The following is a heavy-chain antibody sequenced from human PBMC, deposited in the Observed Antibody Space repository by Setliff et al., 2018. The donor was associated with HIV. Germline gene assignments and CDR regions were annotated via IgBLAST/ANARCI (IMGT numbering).Heavy chain of an antibody. CDR1: GDSISSSTYY. CDR3: ARVVKGYNWNYFDY. D-gene: IGHD1-20*01. J-gene: IGHJ4*02. Sequence: PSETLSLTCTVSGDSISSSTYYWGWIRQPPGRGLEWIGSIFYTGFTYYSPSLESRVTMSVDTSKNQFSLRVRSVTAADTAVYYCARVVKGYNWNYFDYWGQGTLVTSPQ. V-gene: IGHV4-39*07. CDR2: IFYTGFT.